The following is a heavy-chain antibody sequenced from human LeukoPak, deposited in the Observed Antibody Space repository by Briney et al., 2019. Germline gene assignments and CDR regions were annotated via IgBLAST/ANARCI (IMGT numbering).Heavy chain of an antibody. CDR1: GFTFSTYA. Sequence: GGSLRLSCAASGFTFSTYAMRWVRQAPGKGLEWGSTISGGGGTTYYGDSVKGRFTISRDNSKNTLYLQMSSLRAEDTAVYYCAIPVISTGNSNSFDIWGQGTMVTVSS. CDR2: ISGGGGTT. J-gene: IGHJ3*02. V-gene: IGHV3-23*01. CDR3: AIPVISTGNSNSFDI. D-gene: IGHD2-21*01.